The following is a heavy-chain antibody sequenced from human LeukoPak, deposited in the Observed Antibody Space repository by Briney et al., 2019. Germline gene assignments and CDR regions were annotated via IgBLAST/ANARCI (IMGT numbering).Heavy chain of an antibody. J-gene: IGHJ4*02. CDR1: GFTVSSNY. V-gene: IGHV3-66*02. Sequence: GGSLRLSCAASGFTVSSNYMSWVRQAPGKGLESVSVVYSGGATYYTDSLKGRFTISRDNSKNTVYLQMNSLRTEATALYYCARGRVGGTYKLAYWGQGTLVTVSS. CDR2: VYSGGAT. D-gene: IGHD1-26*01. CDR3: ARGRVGGTYKLAY.